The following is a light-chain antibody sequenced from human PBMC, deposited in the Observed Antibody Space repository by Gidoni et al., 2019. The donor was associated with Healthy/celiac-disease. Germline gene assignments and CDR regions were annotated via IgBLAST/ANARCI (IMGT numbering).Light chain of an antibody. Sequence: SVLTQPPSVSGAPRQRVTIFCTGSSSNIGAGYDVHWYQQLPGTAPKLLIYGNSNRPSGVPDRFSGSKSGTSASLAITGLQAEDEADYYCQSYDSSLSGVVFGGGTKLTVL. J-gene: IGLJ2*01. CDR1: SSNIGAGYD. CDR2: GNS. V-gene: IGLV1-40*01. CDR3: QSYDSSLSGVV.